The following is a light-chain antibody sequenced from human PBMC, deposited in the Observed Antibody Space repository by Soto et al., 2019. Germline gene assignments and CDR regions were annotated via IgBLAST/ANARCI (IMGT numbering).Light chain of an antibody. Sequence: QSALTQVASVSGSPGQSITISCTATSSDVGAHDYVSWYLQHPGKAPKLLIYEAFNRPSGVSDRFSGSKSGSTASLTISGLQAEDEGDYYCSSFTRTNTWVFGGGTQLTVL. CDR1: SSDVGAHDY. J-gene: IGLJ3*02. V-gene: IGLV2-14*01. CDR2: EAF. CDR3: SSFTRTNTWV.